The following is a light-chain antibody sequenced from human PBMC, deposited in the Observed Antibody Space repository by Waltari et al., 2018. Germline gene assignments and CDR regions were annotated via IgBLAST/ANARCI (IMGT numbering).Light chain of an antibody. J-gene: IGKJ4*01. CDR3: QQYDGEVVT. V-gene: IGKV3-20*01. CDR1: QSVPSIS. CDR2: GTS. Sequence: EIVLTQSPGTLSLSPGERATLSCRASQSVPSISLTSFQRKLCPAPMLLIYGTSSRATGIPDWFSGSGSGTDFTLTISRLEPEDFAVYYCQQYDGEVVTFGGGTKVEI.